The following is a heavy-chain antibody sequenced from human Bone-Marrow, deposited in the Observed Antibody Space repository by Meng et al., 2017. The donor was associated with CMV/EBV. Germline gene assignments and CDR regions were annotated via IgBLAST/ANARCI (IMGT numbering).Heavy chain of an antibody. D-gene: IGHD3-22*01. CDR1: GFTFSSYA. Sequence: GGSLRLSCAASGFTFSSYAMSWVRQAPGKGLEWVSVIYSGGSSTYYADSVKGRFTISRDNSKNTLYLQMNSLRAEDTAVYYCAKDSPLEYYDSSDPGAFDIWGQGTMVTVS. J-gene: IGHJ3*02. CDR3: AKDSPLEYYDSSDPGAFDI. CDR2: IYSGGSST. V-gene: IGHV3-23*03.